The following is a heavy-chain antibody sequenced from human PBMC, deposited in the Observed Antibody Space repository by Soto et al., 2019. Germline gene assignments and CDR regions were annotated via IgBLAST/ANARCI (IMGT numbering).Heavy chain of an antibody. V-gene: IGHV1-18*04. CDR2: ISAYNGNT. D-gene: IGHD3-22*01. CDR3: ARFEYYDSSGYYYVPFDY. CDR1: GYTFTSYG. Sequence: GASVKVSCKASGYTFTSYGISWVRQAPGQGLEWMGWISAYNGNTNYAQKLQGRVTMTTDTSTSTAYMELRSLRSDDTAVYYCARFEYYDSSGYYYVPFDYWGQGTLVTVSS. J-gene: IGHJ4*02.